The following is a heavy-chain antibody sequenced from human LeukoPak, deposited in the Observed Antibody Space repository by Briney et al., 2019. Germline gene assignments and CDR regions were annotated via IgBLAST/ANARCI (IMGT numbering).Heavy chain of an antibody. Sequence: SETLSLTCTVSGGSISSYYWSWIRQPPGKGLEWIGYISYSGSTNYNPSLKSRVTISVDTSKNQFSLKLSSVTAADTAMYYCASVTVSGSGWLLDYWGQGTLVTVSS. J-gene: IGHJ4*02. CDR1: GGSISSYY. CDR3: ASVTVSGSGWLLDY. D-gene: IGHD6-19*01. CDR2: ISYSGST. V-gene: IGHV4-59*01.